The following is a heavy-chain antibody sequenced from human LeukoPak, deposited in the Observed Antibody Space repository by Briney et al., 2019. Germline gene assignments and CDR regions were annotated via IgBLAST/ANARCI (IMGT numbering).Heavy chain of an antibody. CDR1: VYTFTSYG. Sequence: AASVNLSCKASVYTFTSYGISWVRQAPAQGLEWMGWISAYNGNTNYAQKLQGRVTMTTDTSTSTAYMELRSLRSDDTAVYYCARMDIVVVPAAPPDYWGQGTLVTVSS. V-gene: IGHV1-18*01. D-gene: IGHD2-2*03. CDR3: ARMDIVVVPAAPPDY. J-gene: IGHJ4*02. CDR2: ISAYNGNT.